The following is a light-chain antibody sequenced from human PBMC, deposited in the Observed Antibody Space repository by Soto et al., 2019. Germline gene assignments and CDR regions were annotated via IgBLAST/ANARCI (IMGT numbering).Light chain of an antibody. V-gene: IGKV1-39*01. CDR3: QQSHSTPIT. J-gene: IGKJ4*01. Sequence: DIKLTQSPSSLSASVGDRVTITCRASLRISKYLNWYQQKPGKAPKLRIYGASTLQSGVPSRFSGGGSVTDFTLTITNLQPEDSATYVCQQSHSTPITFGGGTKLEI. CDR2: GAS. CDR1: LRISKY.